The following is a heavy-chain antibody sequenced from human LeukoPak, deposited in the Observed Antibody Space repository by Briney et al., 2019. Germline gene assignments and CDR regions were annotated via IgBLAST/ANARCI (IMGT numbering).Heavy chain of an antibody. J-gene: IGHJ4*02. CDR3: ARADYDTSASTRKQIDY. V-gene: IGHV1-8*01. CDR1: GYSFTNYD. CDR2: MNPNSGKT. D-gene: IGHD3-22*01. Sequence: XSVKVSCKASGYSFTNYDINWVRQATGQGVEWMGWMNPNSGKTAYAQKFQGRVTMTSNTSISTAYMELSSLKSDDTAVYFCARADYDTSASTRKQIDYWGQGTLVTVSS.